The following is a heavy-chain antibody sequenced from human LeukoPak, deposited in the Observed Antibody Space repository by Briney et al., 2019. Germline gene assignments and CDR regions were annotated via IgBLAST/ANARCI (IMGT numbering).Heavy chain of an antibody. J-gene: IGHJ4*02. Sequence: GGSLRLSCAASGFTFSSYSMNWVRQAPGKGLEWVSSISSGSSYIYYADSVKGRFTISRDNAKNSLYLQMNSLRAEDTAVYYCAREYYDILTGYHRAEAFDYWGQGTLVTVSS. D-gene: IGHD3-9*01. CDR3: AREYYDILTGYHRAEAFDY. CDR1: GFTFSSYS. CDR2: ISSGSSYI. V-gene: IGHV3-21*01.